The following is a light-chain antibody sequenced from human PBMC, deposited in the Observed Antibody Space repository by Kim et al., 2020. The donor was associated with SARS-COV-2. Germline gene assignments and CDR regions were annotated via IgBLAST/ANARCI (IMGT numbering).Light chain of an antibody. CDR1: QDISNH. Sequence: AVVGDRVTITCRASQDISNHLAWFQQKPGKVPERLIYTVSSLQSGVPSRFSGSGSGTEFTLTISSLQPEDFATYYCLQHNSFPLTFGGETKVDIK. V-gene: IGKV1-17*03. J-gene: IGKJ4*01. CDR3: LQHNSFPLT. CDR2: TVS.